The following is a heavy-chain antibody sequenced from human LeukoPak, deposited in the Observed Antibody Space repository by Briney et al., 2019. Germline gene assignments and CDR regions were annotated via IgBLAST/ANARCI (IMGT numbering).Heavy chain of an antibody. Sequence: GASVKVSCKASGGTFSSYAISWVRQAPGQGLEWMGRIIPILGIANYAQKFQGRVTITADKSTSTAYMELSGLRSEDTAVYYCARGGYSGQSDYWGQGTLVTVSS. D-gene: IGHD3-16*02. CDR3: ARGGYSGQSDY. CDR1: GGTFSSYA. V-gene: IGHV1-69*04. J-gene: IGHJ4*02. CDR2: IIPILGIA.